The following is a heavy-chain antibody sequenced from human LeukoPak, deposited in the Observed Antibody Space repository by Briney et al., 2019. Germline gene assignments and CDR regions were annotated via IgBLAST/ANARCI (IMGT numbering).Heavy chain of an antibody. CDR3: ARTYDSSGYYDWFDP. D-gene: IGHD3-22*01. Sequence: ASVKVSCKASGYTFTSYDINWVRQATGQGLEWMGWMNPNSGNTGYAQKFQGRVTMTRNTSISTAYMELSSLRSEDTAVCYCARTYDSSGYYDWFDPWGQGTLVTVSS. CDR2: MNPNSGNT. J-gene: IGHJ5*02. CDR1: GYTFTSYD. V-gene: IGHV1-8*01.